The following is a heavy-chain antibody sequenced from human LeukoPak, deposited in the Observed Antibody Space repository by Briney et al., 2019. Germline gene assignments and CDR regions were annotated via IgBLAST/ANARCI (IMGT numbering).Heavy chain of an antibody. CDR3: ARGYCSGGSCYSVENWFDP. CDR1: GYTFTGHY. J-gene: IGHJ5*02. V-gene: IGHV1-2*06. Sequence: ASVKVSCKADGYTFTGHYMFWVRQAPGQGLEWMGPINPNSGGTNYAQKFQGRVTMTRDTSISTAYSGLSRVRRTRPAVTYCARGYCSGGSCYSVENWFDPWGQGTLVTVSS. D-gene: IGHD2-15*01. CDR2: INPNSGGT.